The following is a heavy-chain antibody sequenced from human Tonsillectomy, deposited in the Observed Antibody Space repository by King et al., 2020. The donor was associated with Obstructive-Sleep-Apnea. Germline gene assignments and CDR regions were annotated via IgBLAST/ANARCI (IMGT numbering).Heavy chain of an antibody. D-gene: IGHD2-8*01. J-gene: IGHJ4*02. CDR3: AREAGALYYFDY. CDR1: GFTFSSYW. Sequence: VQLVESGGGLVQPGGSLRLSCTVTGFTFSSYWMSWVCQAPGEGLEWVANIKLDGSEKYYVDSVKGRFTISRDNAKNSLYLQMTSLRAEDTAVYYCAREAGALYYFDYWGQGTLVTVSS. V-gene: IGHV3-7*03. CDR2: IKLDGSEK.